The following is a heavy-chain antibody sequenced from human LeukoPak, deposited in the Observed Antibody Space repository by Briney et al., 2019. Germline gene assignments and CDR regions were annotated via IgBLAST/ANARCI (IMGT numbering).Heavy chain of an antibody. J-gene: IGHJ4*02. Sequence: SVKVSCKASGGTFSSYAISWVRQAPGQGLEWMGGIIPIFGTANYAQKFQGRVTITADESTSAAYMELSSLRSEDTAVYYCARGQYSSGWYGPGYFDYWGQGTLVTVSS. CDR2: IIPIFGTA. CDR1: GGTFSSYA. D-gene: IGHD6-19*01. CDR3: ARGQYSSGWYGPGYFDY. V-gene: IGHV1-69*01.